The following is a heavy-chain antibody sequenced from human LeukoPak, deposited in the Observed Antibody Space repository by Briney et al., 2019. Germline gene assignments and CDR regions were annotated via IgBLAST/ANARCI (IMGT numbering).Heavy chain of an antibody. V-gene: IGHV4-39*01. CDR3: ARFVVPGRFVKHFDY. J-gene: IGHJ4*02. CDR1: GGSISRSSYY. Sequence: PPGTLSVTCRVTGGSISRSSYYGGWVRQPPGGGLGWLANIFYSGSTYYNPSHKSRVTISIDTSKNQFSLKLSSVTAADTAVYYCARFVVPGRFVKHFDYWGQGTLLTVSP. D-gene: IGHD2-21*01. CDR2: IFYSGST.